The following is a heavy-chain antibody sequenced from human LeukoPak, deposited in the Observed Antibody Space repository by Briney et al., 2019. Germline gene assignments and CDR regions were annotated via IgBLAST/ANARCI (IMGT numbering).Heavy chain of an antibody. CDR3: VRGPRRVPGIAVAGPFDY. CDR2: ISSSGSTI. D-gene: IGHD6-19*01. J-gene: IGHJ4*02. V-gene: IGHV3-48*03. CDR1: GFTFSSYE. Sequence: GGSLRLSCAASGFTFSSYEMNWVRQAPGKGLEWVSYISSSGSTIYYADSVKGRFTISRDNAKNSLYLQMNSLRAEDTAVYYCVRGPRRVPGIAVAGPFDYWGQGTLVTVSS.